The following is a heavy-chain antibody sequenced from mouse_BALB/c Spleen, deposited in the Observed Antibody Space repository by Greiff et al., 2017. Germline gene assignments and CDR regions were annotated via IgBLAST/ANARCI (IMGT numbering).Heavy chain of an antibody. CDR1: GFTFSDYY. CDR2: ISDGGSYT. V-gene: IGHV5-4*02. J-gene: IGHJ2*01. D-gene: IGHD1-2*01. Sequence: EVKLVESGGGLVKPGGSLKLSCAASGFTFSDYYMYWVRQTPEKRLEWVATISDGGSYTYYPDSVKGRFTISRDNAKNNLYLQMSSLKSEDTAMYYCARVTTAYYFDYWGQGTTLTVSS. CDR3: ARVTTAYYFDY.